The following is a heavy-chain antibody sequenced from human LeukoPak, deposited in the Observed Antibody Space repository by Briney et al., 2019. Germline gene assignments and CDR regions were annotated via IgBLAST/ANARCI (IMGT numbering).Heavy chain of an antibody. CDR3: TKGGWGDS. CDR2: ISGDGVGT. Sequence: GGSPRLSCAGSGFTFERFDMNWVRQGPGKGLEWVSFISGDGVGTSYADFAKGRFTISRDNSKNSLYLQMNSLTTEDTALYFCTKGGWGDSWGQGTLVTVSS. J-gene: IGHJ5*02. CDR1: GFTFERFD. V-gene: IGHV3-43*02. D-gene: IGHD2-21*01.